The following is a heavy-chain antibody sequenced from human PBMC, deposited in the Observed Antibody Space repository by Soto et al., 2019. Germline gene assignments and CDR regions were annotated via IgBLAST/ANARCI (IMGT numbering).Heavy chain of an antibody. CDR1: GGSISSSSYY. CDR2: IYYSGST. D-gene: IGHD2-15*01. J-gene: IGHJ4*02. Sequence: QLQLQESGPGLVKPSETLSLTCTVSGGSISSSSYYWGWIRQPPGKGLEWIGSIYYSGSTYYNPSLKSRVTISVDTSKNQFSLKLSSVTAADTAVYYCARPCSGGSCYVDYWGQGTLVTVSS. V-gene: IGHV4-39*01. CDR3: ARPCSGGSCYVDY.